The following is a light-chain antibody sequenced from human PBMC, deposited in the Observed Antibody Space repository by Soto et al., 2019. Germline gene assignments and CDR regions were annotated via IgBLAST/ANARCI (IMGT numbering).Light chain of an antibody. Sequence: NFMLTQPHSVSESPGKTVTISCTGSSGSIASNYVQWYQQRPGSAPTTVIYEDNQRPSGVPDRFSGSIDSSSNSASLTISGLKTEDEADYSCQSYDSSMGVFGGGTKLTVL. J-gene: IGLJ2*01. CDR2: EDN. CDR1: SGSIASNY. V-gene: IGLV6-57*02. CDR3: QSYDSSMGV.